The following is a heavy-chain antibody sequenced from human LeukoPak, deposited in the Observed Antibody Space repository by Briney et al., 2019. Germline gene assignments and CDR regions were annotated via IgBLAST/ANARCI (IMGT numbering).Heavy chain of an antibody. CDR1: GFSVSSNY. Sequence: GGSLRLSCAASGFSVSSNYMTWVRQAPGKGLEWVSVLYDGGRTYYANSVKGRFTNSRDISENTLYLQMNSLRAEDTAVYYCARGGTTVTTFDYWGQGTLVTVSS. D-gene: IGHD4-11*01. CDR3: ARGGTTVTTFDY. V-gene: IGHV3-66*01. J-gene: IGHJ4*02. CDR2: LYDGGRT.